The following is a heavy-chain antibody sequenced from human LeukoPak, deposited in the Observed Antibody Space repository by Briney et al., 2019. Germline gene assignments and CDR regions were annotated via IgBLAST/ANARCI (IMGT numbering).Heavy chain of an antibody. CDR1: GFTVSSKY. Sequence: GGSLRLSCAASGFTVSSKYMSWVRQAPGKGLEWVSVIYSGGDTYYADSVKGRFTISRDNSKNTLYLQMNSLRAEDTAVYYCARGRIAAPDYYFDYWGQGTLVTVSS. J-gene: IGHJ4*02. D-gene: IGHD6-13*01. CDR2: IYSGGDT. V-gene: IGHV3-53*01. CDR3: ARGRIAAPDYYFDY.